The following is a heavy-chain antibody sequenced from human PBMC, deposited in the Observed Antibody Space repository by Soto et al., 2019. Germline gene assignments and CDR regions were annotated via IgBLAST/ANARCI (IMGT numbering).Heavy chain of an antibody. CDR3: ASPGEVIVIRNDS. D-gene: IGHD3-16*02. V-gene: IGHV4-39*01. Sequence: SETLSLTCTVSGGSISSSSYYWGWIRQPPGKGLEWIGSIYYSGSTYYNPSLKSRVTISVDTSKNQFSLKLSSVTAADTAVYYCASPGEVIVIRNDSWGQGTLVTVSS. CDR2: IYYSGST. J-gene: IGHJ4*02. CDR1: GGSISSSSYY.